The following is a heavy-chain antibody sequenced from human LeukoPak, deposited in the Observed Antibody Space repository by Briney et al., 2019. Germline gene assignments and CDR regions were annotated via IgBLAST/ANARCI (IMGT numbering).Heavy chain of an antibody. CDR2: IYYSGST. V-gene: IGHV4-39*07. J-gene: IGHJ6*03. Sequence: SETLSLTCTVSGGSISRSRYYWGWIRQPPGKGLEWIGSIYYSGSTYYNPSLKSRVTTSVDTSKNQFSLNVSSVTAADTAVYYCARATSSYFYYMDVWGKGTTVTISS. D-gene: IGHD5-12*01. CDR1: GGSISRSRYY. CDR3: ARATSSYFYYMDV.